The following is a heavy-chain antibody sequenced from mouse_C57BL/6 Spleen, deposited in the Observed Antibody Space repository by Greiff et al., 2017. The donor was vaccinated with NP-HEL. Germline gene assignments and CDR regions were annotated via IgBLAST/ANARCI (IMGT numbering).Heavy chain of an antibody. CDR2: IYPRSGNT. CDR1: GYTFSSYG. D-gene: IGHD1-1*01. V-gene: IGHV1-81*01. Sequence: VQLQQSGAELARPGASVKLSCKASGYTFSSYGISWVKQRTGQGLEWIGEIYPRSGNTYYNEKFKGKATLTADKSSSTAYMELRSLTSEDSAVYFCAREGDYYGSILTMDYWGQGTSVTVSS. CDR3: AREGDYYGSILTMDY. J-gene: IGHJ4*01.